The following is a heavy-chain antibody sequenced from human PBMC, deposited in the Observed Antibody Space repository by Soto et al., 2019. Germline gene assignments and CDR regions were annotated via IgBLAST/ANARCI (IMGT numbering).Heavy chain of an antibody. CDR3: VRENNGGPEF. V-gene: IGHV3-7*01. CDR2: IKEDGSKK. CDR1: GFAFSIYW. D-gene: IGHD1-20*01. J-gene: IGHJ4*02. Sequence: GGSLRLSCAASGFAFSIYWMMWVRQAPGKGLEWVANIKEDGSKKYHVDSVKGRSTISRDNAKNSLYLQLNSLRAEDTAIYYCVRENNGGPEFWGQGTMVTVSS.